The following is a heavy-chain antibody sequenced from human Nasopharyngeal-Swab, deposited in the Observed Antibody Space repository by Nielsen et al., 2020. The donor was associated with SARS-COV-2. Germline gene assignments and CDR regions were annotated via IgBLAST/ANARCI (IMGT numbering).Heavy chain of an antibody. V-gene: IGHV3-53*01. J-gene: IGHJ3*01. CDR2: IYSGGST. D-gene: IGHD2-8*01. CDR1: GLTVSSNY. CDR3: AKGKGVLMVYAILS. Sequence: GESLKISCAASGLTVSSNYMSWVRQAPGKGLEWVSVIYSGGSTYYADSVKGRFTISRDNSKNTLYLQMNSLRAEDTAVYYCAKGKGVLMVYAILSWGQGTMVTVSS.